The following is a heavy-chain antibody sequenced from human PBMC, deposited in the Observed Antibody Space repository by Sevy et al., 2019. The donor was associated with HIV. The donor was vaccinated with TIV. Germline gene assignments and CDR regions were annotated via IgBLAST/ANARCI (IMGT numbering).Heavy chain of an antibody. CDR1: GASISTYY. CDR2: IYYSGST. V-gene: IGHV4-59*01. D-gene: IGHD5-18*01. CDR3: ARGQYSYGYWREFDY. J-gene: IGHJ4*02. Sequence: SETLSLTCTVSGASISTYYWSWIRQPPGKGLEWIGYIYYSGSTNYNPSLKSRVTISVDTSKNQFSRKLSSVTAADTAVYYCARGQYSYGYWREFDYWGQGTLVTVS.